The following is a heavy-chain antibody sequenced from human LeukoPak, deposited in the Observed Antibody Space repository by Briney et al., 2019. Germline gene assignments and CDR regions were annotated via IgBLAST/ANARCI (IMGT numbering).Heavy chain of an antibody. J-gene: IGHJ6*03. V-gene: IGHV1-24*01. CDR3: ATEVYYYMDV. CDR1: GDTLTELS. CDR2: FDPEDGET. Sequence: ASVKVSCKVSGDTLTELSMHWVRQAPGKGLEWMGAFDPEDGETIHAHKFQGRVTMTEDTSTDTAYMELSSLRSEDTAVYYCATEVYYYMDVWGKGTTVTVSS.